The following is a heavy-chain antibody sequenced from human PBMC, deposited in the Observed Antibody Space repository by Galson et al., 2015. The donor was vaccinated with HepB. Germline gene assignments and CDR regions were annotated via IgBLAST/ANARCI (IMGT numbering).Heavy chain of an antibody. Sequence: SLRLSCAASGFTFISYAMTWVRQAPGKGLEWVSGISGSGGITYYADSLKGRFTISRDNSKNTLYLQMNSLRAEDTAVYYCAKDRGYDRNYYGMDVWGQGTTVTVSS. J-gene: IGHJ6*02. V-gene: IGHV3-23*01. CDR3: AKDRGYDRNYYGMDV. CDR1: GFTFISYA. D-gene: IGHD1-1*01. CDR2: ISGSGGIT.